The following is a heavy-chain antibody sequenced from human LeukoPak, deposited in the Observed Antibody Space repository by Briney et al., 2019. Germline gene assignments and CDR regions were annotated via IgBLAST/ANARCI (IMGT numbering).Heavy chain of an antibody. D-gene: IGHD2-15*01. CDR1: GFTFSSYS. CDR2: INHSGST. Sequence: GSLRLSCAASGFTFSSYSMNWVRQAPGKGLEWIGEINHSGSTNYNPSLKSRVTISVDTSKNQFSLKLSSVTAADTAVYYCARGSVVVVAATPYAFDIWGQGTMVTVSS. J-gene: IGHJ3*02. CDR3: ARGSVVVVAATPYAFDI. V-gene: IGHV4-34*01.